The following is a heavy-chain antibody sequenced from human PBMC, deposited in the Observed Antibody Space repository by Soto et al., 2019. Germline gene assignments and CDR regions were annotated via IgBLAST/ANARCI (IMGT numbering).Heavy chain of an antibody. J-gene: IGHJ4*02. Sequence: VASVKVSCKASGFTFTNSAMQWVRQARGQRLEWIGWIVVGSGNTNYAQKLQERVTITRDMSTSTAYMELSSLRSEDTAVYYCAATNDYGGNSPFDYWGQGTLVTVSS. CDR2: IVVGSGNT. CDR1: GFTFTNSA. V-gene: IGHV1-58*02. CDR3: AATNDYGGNSPFDY. D-gene: IGHD4-17*01.